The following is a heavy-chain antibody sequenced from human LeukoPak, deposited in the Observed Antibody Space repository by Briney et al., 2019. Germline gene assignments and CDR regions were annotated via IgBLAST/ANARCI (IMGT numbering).Heavy chain of an antibody. CDR2: ICAYNGNT. D-gene: IGHD3-9*01. J-gene: IGHJ6*02. V-gene: IGHV1-18*01. CDR1: RYALTSDG. CDR3: ASVYYDILTGYYVYGMDV. Sequence: ASVRDSPMASRYALTSDGISRVRPAPGQGLERVGRICAYNGNTNYAQKLQGRVTMTTDTSTSTAYMELRSLRSNDTAVYYCASVYYDILTGYYVYGMDVWGQGTTVTVSS.